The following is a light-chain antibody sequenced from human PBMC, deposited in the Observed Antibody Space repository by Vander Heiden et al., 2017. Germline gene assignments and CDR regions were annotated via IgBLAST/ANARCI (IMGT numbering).Light chain of an antibody. Sequence: EIHSSRSPSSLSPSVGDRVTITCLASQSISRYLNWYQQKPGKAPKLLIYAASSLQSGVPSRFSGSGSGTDFTLTISSLQPEDFATYYCQQSYSTLFTFGHGTKVDIK. CDR3: QQSYSTLFT. J-gene: IGKJ3*01. CDR1: QSISRY. CDR2: AAS. V-gene: IGKV1-39*01.